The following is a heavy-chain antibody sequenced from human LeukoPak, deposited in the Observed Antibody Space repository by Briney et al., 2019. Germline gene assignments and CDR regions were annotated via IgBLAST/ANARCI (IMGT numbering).Heavy chain of an antibody. Sequence: SETLSLTCTVSGGSVSSGGYYWSWIRQPPGKGLEWIGYINYSGSTNYNPSLKSRVTISVDTSKNQFSLKLSSVTAADTAVYYCARVVHWFDPWGQGTLVTVSS. J-gene: IGHJ5*02. CDR1: GGSVSSGGYY. CDR2: INYSGST. CDR3: ARVVHWFDP. V-gene: IGHV4-61*08. D-gene: IGHD3-10*02.